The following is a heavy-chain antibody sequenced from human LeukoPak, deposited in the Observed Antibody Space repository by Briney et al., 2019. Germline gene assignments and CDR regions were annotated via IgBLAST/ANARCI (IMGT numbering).Heavy chain of an antibody. CDR1: GGSFRGYY. CDR3: ARATAANDY. CDR2: INHSGST. Sequence: SETLSLTCAVYGGSFRGYYWSWIRQPPGKGLEWIGEINHSGSTNYNPSLKSRVTISVDTSKNQFSLKLSSVTAADTAVYYCARATAANDYWGQGTLVTVSS. V-gene: IGHV4-34*01. D-gene: IGHD6-13*01. J-gene: IGHJ4*02.